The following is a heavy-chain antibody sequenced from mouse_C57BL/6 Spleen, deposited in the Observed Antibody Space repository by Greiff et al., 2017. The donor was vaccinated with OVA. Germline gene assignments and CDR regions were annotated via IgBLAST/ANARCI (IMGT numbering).Heavy chain of an antibody. Sequence: VQLQQSGPELVKPGASVKIPCKASGYTFTDYNMDWVKQSHGKSLEWIGDINPNNGGTIYNQKFKGKATLTVDKSSSTAYMELRSLTSEDTAVYYCARSPYYYGSSYEYDDWGQGTTLTVSS. D-gene: IGHD1-1*01. V-gene: IGHV1-18*01. CDR3: ARSPYYYGSSYEYDD. J-gene: IGHJ2*01. CDR1: GYTFTDYN. CDR2: INPNNGGT.